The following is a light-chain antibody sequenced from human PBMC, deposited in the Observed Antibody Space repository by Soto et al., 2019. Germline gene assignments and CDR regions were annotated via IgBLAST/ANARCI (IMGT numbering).Light chain of an antibody. Sequence: DIQMTQSPSSVSASVGDRVTITCRATQGLSDSLAWYQQKPGKAPKLLISVTSRLQSGVPSRFSGSASGTDFTLTIDRLQPEDLATYYCQQGHNWPPTFGQGTRLEIK. CDR2: VTS. CDR3: QQGHNWPPT. J-gene: IGKJ5*01. V-gene: IGKV1-12*01. CDR1: QGLSDS.